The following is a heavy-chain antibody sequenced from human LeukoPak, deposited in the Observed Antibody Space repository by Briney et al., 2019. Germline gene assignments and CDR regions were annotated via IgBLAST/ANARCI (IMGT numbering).Heavy chain of an antibody. Sequence: GESLKISCKGSGYSFTSYWIGWVCQMPGKGLEWMGIIYPGDSDTRYSPSFQGQVTISADKSISTAYLQWSSLKASDTAMYYCARQQTYYYDSSGYYQRLFDYWGQGTLVTVSS. CDR3: ARQQTYYYDSSGYYQRLFDY. D-gene: IGHD3-22*01. V-gene: IGHV5-51*01. CDR1: GYSFTSYW. CDR2: IYPGDSDT. J-gene: IGHJ4*02.